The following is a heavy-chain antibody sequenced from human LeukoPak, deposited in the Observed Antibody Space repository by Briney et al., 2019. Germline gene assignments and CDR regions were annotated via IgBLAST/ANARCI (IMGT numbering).Heavy chain of an antibody. V-gene: IGHV4-59*08. CDR3: ARHRIQLWSGDYFDY. D-gene: IGHD5-18*01. Sequence: SETLSLTCTVSGGSISSYYCSWIRQPPGKGLEWIGYIYYSGSTNYNPSLKSRVTISVDTSKNQFSLKLSSVTAADTAVYYCARHRIQLWSGDYFDYWGQGTLVTVSS. CDR2: IYYSGST. J-gene: IGHJ4*02. CDR1: GGSISSYY.